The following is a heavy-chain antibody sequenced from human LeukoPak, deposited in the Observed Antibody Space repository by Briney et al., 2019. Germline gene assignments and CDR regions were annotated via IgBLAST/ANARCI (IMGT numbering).Heavy chain of an antibody. V-gene: IGHV3-48*03. CDR2: ISSSGSTI. D-gene: IGHD4/OR15-4a*01. Sequence: GGSLRLSCAASGFTFSSYEMNWVRQAPGKGLEWVSYISSSGSTIYYADSVKGRFTISRDNAKNSLYLQMNSLRAEDTAVYYCANLGGANENYCGMDVWGQGTTVTVSS. CDR1: GFTFSSYE. CDR3: ANLGGANENYCGMDV. J-gene: IGHJ6*02.